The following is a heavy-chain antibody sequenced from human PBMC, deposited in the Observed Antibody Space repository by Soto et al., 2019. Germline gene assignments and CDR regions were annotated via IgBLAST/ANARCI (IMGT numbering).Heavy chain of an antibody. CDR1: GDSISSYY. J-gene: IGHJ6*03. D-gene: IGHD6-25*01. CDR2: VHYSGST. CDR3: ASAAAPYYYYYMDV. V-gene: IGHV4-59*12. Sequence: PSETLSLTCTVSGDSISSYYWSWIRQPPGKGLEWIGYVHYSGSTYYNPSLKSRVTISEDTSKNQLSLELRSVTAEDTAVYYCASAAAPYYYYYMDVWGKGTTVTVSS.